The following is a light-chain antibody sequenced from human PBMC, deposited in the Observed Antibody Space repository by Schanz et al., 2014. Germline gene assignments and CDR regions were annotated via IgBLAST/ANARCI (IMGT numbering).Light chain of an antibody. Sequence: QSALTQPASVSGSPGQSITISCTGTSSDVGDYNYVSWYQHHPGKAPKLMIYDVSNRPSGVSNRFSGSKSGNTASLTISGLQAEDEADYYCSSYTSSSTPVVFGGGTKLTVL. CDR1: SSDVGDYNY. V-gene: IGLV2-14*03. J-gene: IGLJ2*01. CDR2: DVS. CDR3: SSYTSSSTPVV.